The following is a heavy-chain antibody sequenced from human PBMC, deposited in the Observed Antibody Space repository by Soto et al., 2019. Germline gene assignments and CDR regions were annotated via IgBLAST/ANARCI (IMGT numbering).Heavy chain of an antibody. V-gene: IGHV4-4*02. CDR1: GGSIRSSNW. J-gene: IGHJ4*02. CDR2: IYHSGST. CDR3: AKDIYYFDY. D-gene: IGHD2-21*01. Sequence: QVQLQESGPGLVKPSGTLSLTCAVSGGSIRSSNWWSWVRQPPGKGLEWIGEIYHSGSTNYNPSLESRVTISVDKSKNQFSLKLSSMTAADTAVYYCAKDIYYFDYWGQGTLFTVSS.